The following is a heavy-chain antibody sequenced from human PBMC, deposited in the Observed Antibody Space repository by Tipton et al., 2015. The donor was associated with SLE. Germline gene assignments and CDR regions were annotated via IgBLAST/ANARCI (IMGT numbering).Heavy chain of an antibody. CDR2: IWYDGSNK. D-gene: IGHD3-10*01. CDR1: GFTFSSYG. CDR3: AKELSYYYGIDY. Sequence: SLRLSCVASGFTFSSYGMHWVRQAPGKGLEWVAVIWYDGSNKYYADSVKGRFTISRDNSKNTLYLQMNSLRAEDTAVYYCAKELSYYYGIDYWGQGTLVTVSS. V-gene: IGHV3-33*06. J-gene: IGHJ4*02.